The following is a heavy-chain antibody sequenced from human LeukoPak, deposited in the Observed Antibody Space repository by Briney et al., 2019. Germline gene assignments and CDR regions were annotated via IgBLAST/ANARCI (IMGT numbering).Heavy chain of an antibody. V-gene: IGHV1-2*02. CDR1: GYIFTGHY. D-gene: IGHD3-10*01. Sequence: ASVKVSYKTSGYIFTGHYMHWERQAAGQGPGGVGGLNTDSSGTNYAHNFQGRVTMTRDTSTTTAYMEMSGLTSEDTAVYYCARVLLRELLGLDYWGQGTLVTVSS. CDR3: ARVLLRELLGLDY. J-gene: IGHJ4*02. CDR2: LNTDSSGT.